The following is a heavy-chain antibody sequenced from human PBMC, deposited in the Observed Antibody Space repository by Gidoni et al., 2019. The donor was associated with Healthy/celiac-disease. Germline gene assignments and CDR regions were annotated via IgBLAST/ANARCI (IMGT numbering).Heavy chain of an antibody. Sequence: QVQLVESGGGLVKPGGSLSLSCAASGFPFSDYYMSWIRQAPGKGREWVSYISSSGSTIYYADSVKGRFTISRDNAKNSLYLQMNSLRAEDTAVYYCARDRRLGIAAAGGIRWGQGTLVTVSS. D-gene: IGHD6-13*01. V-gene: IGHV3-11*01. CDR3: ARDRRLGIAAAGGIR. CDR1: GFPFSDYY. CDR2: ISSSGSTI. J-gene: IGHJ4*02.